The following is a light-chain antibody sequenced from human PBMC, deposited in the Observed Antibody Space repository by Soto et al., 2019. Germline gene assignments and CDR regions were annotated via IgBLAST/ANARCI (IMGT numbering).Light chain of an antibody. CDR1: QSVSSSY. CDR3: QQYGNSRFT. Sequence: IVLTQSPGTLSLSPGERATLSCRASQSVSSSYLAWYQQKPGQAPRLLIYDASSRAPGIPDRLSGSGSGTDFTLTISRLEPEDFAVYYCQQYGNSRFTFGPGTKVDFK. CDR2: DAS. J-gene: IGKJ3*01. V-gene: IGKV3-20*01.